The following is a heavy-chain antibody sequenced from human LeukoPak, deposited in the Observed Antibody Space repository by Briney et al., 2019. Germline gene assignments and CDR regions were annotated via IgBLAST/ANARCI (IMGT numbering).Heavy chain of an antibody. CDR3: ARERIDYDILTGYFDY. CDR1: GFTFSSYA. D-gene: IGHD3-9*01. J-gene: IGHJ4*02. V-gene: IGHV3-30-3*01. Sequence: PGGSLRLSCAASGFTFSSYAMHWVRQAPGKGLEWVAVISYDGSNKYYADSVKGRFTISRDNSKNTLYLQMNSLRAEDTAVYYCARERIDYDILTGYFDYWGQGTLVTVSS. CDR2: ISYDGSNK.